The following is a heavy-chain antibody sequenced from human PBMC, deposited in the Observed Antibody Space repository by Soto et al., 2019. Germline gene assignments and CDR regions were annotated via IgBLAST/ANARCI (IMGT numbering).Heavy chain of an antibody. V-gene: IGHV4-31*03. D-gene: IGHD5-18*01. CDR2: TFYSGIT. CDR3: ARATGYSYGHLDS. CDR1: GGSINSGGHY. J-gene: IGHJ4*02. Sequence: QVQLQESGPGLVKPSQTLSLTCTVSGGSINSGGHYWSCIRQRPGKGLEWIGSTFYSGITYYNPSLNSRVTISVDTSKNQFTLRLSSVTAADTAIYYCARATGYSYGHLDSWGQGTLVDVSP.